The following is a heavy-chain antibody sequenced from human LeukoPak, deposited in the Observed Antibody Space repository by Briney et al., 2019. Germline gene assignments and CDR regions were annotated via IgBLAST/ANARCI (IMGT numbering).Heavy chain of an antibody. CDR3: ARHGGITVFGEAQPGGAFDI. Sequence: GSSVKVSCKASGGTFSSYAISWVRQAPGQGLEWMGGIIPIFGTANYAQKFQGRVTITTDESTSTAYMELSSLRSDDSAVYYCARHGGITVFGEAQPGGAFDIWGQGTMVTVSS. D-gene: IGHD3-3*01. J-gene: IGHJ3*02. CDR1: GGTFSSYA. CDR2: IIPIFGTA. V-gene: IGHV1-69*05.